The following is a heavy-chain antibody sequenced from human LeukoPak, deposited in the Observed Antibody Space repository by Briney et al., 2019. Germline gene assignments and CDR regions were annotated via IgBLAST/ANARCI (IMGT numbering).Heavy chain of an antibody. CDR2: IIPIFGTA. Sequence: SVKVSCKASGGTFSSYAISWVRQAPGQGLEWMGGIIPIFGTANYAQKFQGRVTITADESTSTAYMVLSSLRSEDTAVYYCARSAVVVVPAAPFKVRWFDPWGQGTLVTVSS. J-gene: IGHJ5*02. V-gene: IGHV1-69*13. CDR3: ARSAVVVVPAAPFKVRWFDP. D-gene: IGHD2-2*01. CDR1: GGTFSSYA.